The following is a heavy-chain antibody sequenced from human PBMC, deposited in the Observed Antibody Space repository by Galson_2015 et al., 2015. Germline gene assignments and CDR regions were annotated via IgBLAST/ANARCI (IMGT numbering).Heavy chain of an antibody. CDR3: AKTATRGRIFSGGYLDL. CDR1: GFIFSNFP. Sequence: SLRLSCAASGFIFSNFPMTWVRQAAGKGLEWVSEISGSGGSTYYADSVKGRFTISRDNSKNTVYLQVDSLRAEDTAVYYCAKTATRGRIFSGGYLDLWGRGPLVTVSS. D-gene: IGHD3-10*01. V-gene: IGHV3-23*01. CDR2: ISGSGGST. J-gene: IGHJ2*01.